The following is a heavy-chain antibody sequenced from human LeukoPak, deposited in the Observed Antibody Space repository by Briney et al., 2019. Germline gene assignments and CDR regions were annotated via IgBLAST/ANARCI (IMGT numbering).Heavy chain of an antibody. CDR1: DGSITSSSYY. D-gene: IGHD3-10*01. J-gene: IGHJ4*02. Sequence: SETLSLTCTVSDGSITSSSYYWGWIRQSPGKGLEWIGEINHSGSTKYNSSLKSRVTISVDTSKNQFSLKLSSVTAADTAVYYCARYGWFGELLSVFDYWGQGTLVTVSS. CDR2: INHSGST. CDR3: ARYGWFGELLSVFDY. V-gene: IGHV4-39*07.